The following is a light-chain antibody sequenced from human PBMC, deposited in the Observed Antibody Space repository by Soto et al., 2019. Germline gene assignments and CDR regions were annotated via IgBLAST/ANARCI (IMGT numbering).Light chain of an antibody. CDR3: QKYNTYPWT. CDR2: DVS. CDR1: EGISSW. J-gene: IGKJ1*01. Sequence: DIQMTQSPSTLSASIGDRVVITCRASEGISSWLAWYQQKPGKAPKLLIYDVSSLESGVPSRFSGSGSGTEFTLTISSLQPDDFATYYCQKYNTYPWTFGKGTKVEIK. V-gene: IGKV1-5*01.